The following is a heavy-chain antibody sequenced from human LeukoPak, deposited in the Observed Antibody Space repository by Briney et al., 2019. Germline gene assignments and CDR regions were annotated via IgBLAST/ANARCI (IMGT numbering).Heavy chain of an antibody. Sequence: GGSLRLSCAASGFIFSSYGMHWVRQAPGKGLEWVSVISYDGYNKYYADSVKGRFTISRDNSKNTVYLEMNSLRAEDTAVYYCAKDPNGDYIGAFDIWGQGTMVTVSS. CDR2: ISYDGYNK. CDR1: GFIFSSYG. J-gene: IGHJ3*02. CDR3: AKDPNGDYIGAFDI. D-gene: IGHD4-17*01. V-gene: IGHV3-30*18.